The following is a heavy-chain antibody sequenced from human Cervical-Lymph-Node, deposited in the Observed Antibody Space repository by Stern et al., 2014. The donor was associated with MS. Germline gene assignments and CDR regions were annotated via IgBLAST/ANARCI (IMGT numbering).Heavy chain of an antibody. D-gene: IGHD2/OR15-2a*01. Sequence: VQLVESGGGLVQPGGSLRLSCAASGFTFSGYWMHWVRQAPGKGLEWVSHINTDGSRPTYADSVKGLFTISRDNAKNTLYLQMSSLRAEDTAVYYCARAIVGGLDYWGQGTLVTVSS. CDR2: INTDGSRP. J-gene: IGHJ4*02. V-gene: IGHV3-74*02. CDR1: GFTFSGYW. CDR3: ARAIVGGLDY.